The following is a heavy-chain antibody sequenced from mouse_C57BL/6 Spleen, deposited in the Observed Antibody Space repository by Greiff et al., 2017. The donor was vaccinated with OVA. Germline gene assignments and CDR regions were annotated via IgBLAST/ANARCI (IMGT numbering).Heavy chain of an antibody. CDR3: ARTVVAAYYFDY. Sequence: VQLQQPGAELVKPGASVKMSCKASGYTFTSYWITWVKQRPGQGLEWIGDIYPGSGSTNYNEKFKSQATLTVDTSSSTAYMQLSSLTYEDSAVYDSARTVVAAYYFDYWGKGTTLTVSS. CDR2: IYPGSGST. D-gene: IGHD1-1*01. V-gene: IGHV1-55*01. J-gene: IGHJ2*01. CDR1: GYTFTSYW.